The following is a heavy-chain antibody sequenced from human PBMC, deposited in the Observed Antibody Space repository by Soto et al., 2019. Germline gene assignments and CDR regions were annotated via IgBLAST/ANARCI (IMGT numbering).Heavy chain of an antibody. J-gene: IGHJ4*02. V-gene: IGHV3-48*02. D-gene: IGHD5-18*01. CDR1: GFTFSSYS. CDR2: ISSSSSTI. CDR3: ARDLGYGLFDY. Sequence: PGGSLRLSCAASGFTFSSYSMNWVRQAPGKGLEWVSYISSSSSTIYYADSVKGRFTISRDNAKNSLYLQMNSLRDGDTAVYYCARDLGYGLFDYWGQGTLVTVSS.